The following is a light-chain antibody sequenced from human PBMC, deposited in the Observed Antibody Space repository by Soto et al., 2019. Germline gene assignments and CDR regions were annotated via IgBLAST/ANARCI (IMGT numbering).Light chain of an antibody. Sequence: QSALTQPASVSGSPGQSITISCTGTSTDIGRYNYVSWYQQHPGKAPKLIIYDVTTRPSGVSNRFSGSKSRNTASLTISGLQAEDEADYYCCSYTSSSTLGVFGGGTQLTVL. CDR3: CSYTSSSTLGV. J-gene: IGLJ3*02. V-gene: IGLV2-14*03. CDR2: DVT. CDR1: STDIGRYNY.